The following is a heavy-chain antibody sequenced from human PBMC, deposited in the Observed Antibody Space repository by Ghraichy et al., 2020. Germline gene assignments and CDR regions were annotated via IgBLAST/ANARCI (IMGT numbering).Heavy chain of an antibody. CDR1: GFTVSDNY. CDR2: IYSGGSN. D-gene: IGHD4-23*01. V-gene: IGHV3-53*01. CDR3: ATPVGTAGA. Sequence: GGSLRLSCTVSGFTVSDNYMTWVRQAPGKGLEWVSIIYSGGSNYYADSVKGRFTVSRDNSKNTLFLHMNTLRGDDTAVYYCATPVGTAGAWGQGTLVTVFS. J-gene: IGHJ4*02.